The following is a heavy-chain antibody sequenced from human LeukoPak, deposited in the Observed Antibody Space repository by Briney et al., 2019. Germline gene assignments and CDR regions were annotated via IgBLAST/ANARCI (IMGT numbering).Heavy chain of an antibody. D-gene: IGHD3-16*02. CDR1: GGSFSGYY. CDR3: AREALETYVWGSYRYYFDY. CDR2: INHSGST. J-gene: IGHJ4*02. V-gene: IGHV4-34*01. Sequence: SETLSLTCAVYGGSFSGYYWSWIRQPPGKGLEWIGEINHSGSTNYNPSLKGRVTISVDTSKNQFSLKLSSVTAADTAVYYCAREALETYVWGSYRYYFDYWGQGTLVTVSS.